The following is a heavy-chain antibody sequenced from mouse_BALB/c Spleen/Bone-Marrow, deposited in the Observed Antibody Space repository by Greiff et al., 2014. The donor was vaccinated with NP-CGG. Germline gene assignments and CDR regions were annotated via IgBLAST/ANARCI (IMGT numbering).Heavy chain of an antibody. Sequence: EVHLVESGGGLVKPGWSLKLSCAASGFTFSSYAMSWVRQTPEKRLEWVASISSGGSTYYPDSVKGRFTISRDNARNILYLQMSSLRSEDTAMYYCAREEYGQKVYAMDYWGQGTSVTVSS. CDR2: ISSGGST. J-gene: IGHJ4*01. V-gene: IGHV5-6-5*01. D-gene: IGHD2-10*02. CDR3: AREEYGQKVYAMDY. CDR1: GFTFSSYA.